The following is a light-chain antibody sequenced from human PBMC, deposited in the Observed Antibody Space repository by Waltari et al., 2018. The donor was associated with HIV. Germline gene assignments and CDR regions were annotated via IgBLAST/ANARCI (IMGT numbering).Light chain of an antibody. J-gene: IGLJ2*01. CDR3: SSYAGSAVV. V-gene: IGLV2-8*01. CDR2: EVN. Sequence: QSALTQPPSASGSRGQSVTISCTGTSSDVGAYNYVSWYQQYPGMAPKLIIYEVNKRASGVPDRVSGSKSGNTASLTVSGLQAEDEADFYCSSYAGSAVVFGGGTKLTVL. CDR1: SSDVGAYNY.